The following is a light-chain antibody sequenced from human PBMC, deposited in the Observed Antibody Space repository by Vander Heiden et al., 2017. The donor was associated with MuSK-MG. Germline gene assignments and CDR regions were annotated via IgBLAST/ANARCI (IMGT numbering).Light chain of an antibody. J-gene: IGLJ2*01. CDR2: GKN. CDR3: NSRDSRGNHFVV. CDR1: SLRSYY. V-gene: IGLV3-19*01. Sequence: SSELTQDPAVSVALGQTVRITCQGDSLRSYYASWYQQKPGQAPVLVIYGKNNRPSGSPDRFSGSSSGNTASLTITGAQAEEEADYYCNSRDSRGNHFVVFGGGTKLTVL.